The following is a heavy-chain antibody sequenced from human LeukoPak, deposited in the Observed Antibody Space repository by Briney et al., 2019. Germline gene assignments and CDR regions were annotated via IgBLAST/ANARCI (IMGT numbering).Heavy chain of an antibody. D-gene: IGHD4-17*01. J-gene: IGHJ4*02. CDR3: ARSTPVTYYFDY. Sequence: SETLSLTCAVSGRSISSSGYSWSWIRQPPGRGLEWIGYIYHSGSAYYNPSLKSRVTMSVDRSKNQFSLNLSSVTAADTAVYYCARSTPVTYYFDYWGQGTLVTVSP. CDR1: GRSISSSGYS. V-gene: IGHV4-30-2*01. CDR2: IYHSGSA.